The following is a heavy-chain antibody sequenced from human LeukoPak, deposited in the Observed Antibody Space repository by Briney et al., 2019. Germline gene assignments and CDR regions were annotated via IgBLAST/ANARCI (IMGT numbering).Heavy chain of an antibody. CDR2: IYYSGST. Sequence: SETLSLTSTVLGGSISSYYWSCIRQPPRKGLEWIGHIYYSGSTHYNPSLKSRVTISVDTSKNQFSLKLSSVTAAGTAVYYCARHVGNSGSGSYLTYFDYWGQGTLVTVSS. J-gene: IGHJ4*02. CDR1: GGSISSYY. CDR3: ARHVGNSGSGSYLTYFDY. V-gene: IGHV4-59*08. D-gene: IGHD3-10*01.